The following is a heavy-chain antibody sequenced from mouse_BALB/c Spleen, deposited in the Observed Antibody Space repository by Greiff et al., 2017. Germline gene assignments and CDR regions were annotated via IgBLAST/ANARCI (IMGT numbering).Heavy chain of an antibody. CDR1: GYSITSGYY. CDR2: ISYDGSN. J-gene: IGHJ2*01. V-gene: IGHV3-6*02. Sequence: DVKLVESGPGLVKPSQSLSLTCSVTGYSITSGYYWNWIRQFPGNKLEWMGYISYDGSNNYNPSLKNRISITRDTSKNQFFLKLNSVTTEDTATYYCAREGGNNFDYWGQGTTLTVSS. CDR3: AREGGNNFDY. D-gene: IGHD5-2*01.